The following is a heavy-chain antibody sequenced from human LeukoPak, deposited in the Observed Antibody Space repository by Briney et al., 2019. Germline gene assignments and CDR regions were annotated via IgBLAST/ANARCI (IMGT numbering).Heavy chain of an antibody. Sequence: GASVKVSCKASGYTFTSYGISWVRQAPGQGLEWMGWISAYNGNTNYVQKLQGRVTMTTDTSTSTAYMELRSLRSDDTAVYYCARTGYNWNDVGFDPWGQGTLVTVSS. CDR1: GYTFTSYG. CDR2: ISAYNGNT. D-gene: IGHD1-1*01. J-gene: IGHJ5*02. V-gene: IGHV1-18*04. CDR3: ARTGYNWNDVGFDP.